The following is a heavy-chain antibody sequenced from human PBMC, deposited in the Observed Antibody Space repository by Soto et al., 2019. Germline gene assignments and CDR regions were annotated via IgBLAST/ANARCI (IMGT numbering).Heavy chain of an antibody. V-gene: IGHV4-59*01. CDR1: GGSISSYY. CDR3: ARDSKRFGELSPYYYYYYMDV. CDR2: IYYSGST. D-gene: IGHD3-10*01. Sequence: SETLSLTCTVSGGSISSYYWSWIRQPPGKGLEWIGYIYYSGSTNYNPSLKSRVTISVDTSKNQFSLKLSSVTAADTAVYYCARDSKRFGELSPYYYYYYMDVWGKGTTVTV. J-gene: IGHJ6*03.